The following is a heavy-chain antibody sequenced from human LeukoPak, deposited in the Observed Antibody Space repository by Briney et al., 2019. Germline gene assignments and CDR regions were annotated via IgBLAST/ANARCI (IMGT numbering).Heavy chain of an antibody. J-gene: IGHJ4*02. D-gene: IGHD5-12*01. CDR1: GGSISNGDYY. CDR2: ISYSGST. V-gene: IGHV4-30-4*01. Sequence: PSQTLTLTCTVSGGSISNGDYYWSRIRQPPGKGPEWIGYISYSGSTYYNPSLKSRVTISLDTSRNQFSLELSSVTAADTAVYYCARAALVVDIVATFDCWGQGTLVTVSS. CDR3: ARAALVVDIVATFDC.